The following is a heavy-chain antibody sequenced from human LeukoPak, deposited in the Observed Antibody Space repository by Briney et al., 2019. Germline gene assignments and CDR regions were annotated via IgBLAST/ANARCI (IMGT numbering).Heavy chain of an antibody. CDR1: GFTFSSYS. Sequence: GGSLRLSCAASGFTFSSYSMNWVRQAPGKGLEWVSSISSSSSYIYYADSVKGRFTISRDNANNSLYLQMNSLRAEDTAVYYCARDSYDSSGYLLDPWGQGTLVTVSS. D-gene: IGHD3-22*01. CDR2: ISSSSSYI. J-gene: IGHJ5*02. V-gene: IGHV3-21*01. CDR3: ARDSYDSSGYLLDP.